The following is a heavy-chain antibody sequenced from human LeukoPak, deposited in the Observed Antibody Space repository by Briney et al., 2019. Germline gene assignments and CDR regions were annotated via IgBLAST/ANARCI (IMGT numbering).Heavy chain of an antibody. J-gene: IGHJ4*02. CDR1: GYTFTGYY. CDR2: INPNSSGT. CDR3: SIFGVVIANFDY. D-gene: IGHD3-3*01. Sequence: ASVKVSCKASGYTFTGYYMHWVRQAPGQGLEWMGWINPNSSGTNYAQKFQGRVTMTRDTSISTAYMELSRLRSDDTAVYYCSIFGVVIANFDYWGQGTLVTVSS. V-gene: IGHV1-2*02.